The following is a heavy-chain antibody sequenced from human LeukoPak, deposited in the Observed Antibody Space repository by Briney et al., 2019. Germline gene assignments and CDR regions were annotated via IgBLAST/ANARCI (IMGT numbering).Heavy chain of an antibody. J-gene: IGHJ3*02. CDR1: GYTFSSYA. CDR2: INTNTGNP. V-gene: IGHV7-4-1*02. CDR3: ARDPIVEMATIYAFDI. Sequence: ASVKVSCKASGYTFSSYALDWVRQAPGQGLEWMGWINTNTGNPIYAQGFTGRFVLSLDTSVSTAYLQISSLKAEDTAVYYCARDPIVEMATIYAFDIWGQGTMVTVSS. D-gene: IGHD5-24*01.